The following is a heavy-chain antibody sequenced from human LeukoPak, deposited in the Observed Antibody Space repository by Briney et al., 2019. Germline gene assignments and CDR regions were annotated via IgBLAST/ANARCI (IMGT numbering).Heavy chain of an antibody. CDR1: GFTFSSYS. J-gene: IGHJ4*02. CDR3: ASPVSYDSSGPDY. V-gene: IGHV3-48*01. Sequence: GGSLRLFCAASGFTFSSYSMNWVRQAPGKGLEWVSYISSSSDTIYYADFVKGRFTVSRDNAKNSLYLQMNSPRAEDTAVYYCASPVSYDSSGPDYWGQGTLVTVSS. D-gene: IGHD3-22*01. CDR2: ISSSSDTI.